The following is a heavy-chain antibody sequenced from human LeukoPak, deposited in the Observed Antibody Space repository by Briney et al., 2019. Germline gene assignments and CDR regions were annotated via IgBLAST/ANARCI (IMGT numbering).Heavy chain of an antibody. J-gene: IGHJ4*02. CDR3: AKESRHCDSDCFSLLDD. Sequence: QPGGSLRLSCAASGFTFSAYSMSWVRQAPGKGLEWVSLPTGSGDRTFYADSVKGRFTISRDNSKNTLYLHMNSLRAEDTAVYYCAKESRHCDSDCFSLLDDWGQGTLVTVSS. V-gene: IGHV3-23*01. D-gene: IGHD2-21*02. CDR2: PTGSGDRT. CDR1: GFTFSAYS.